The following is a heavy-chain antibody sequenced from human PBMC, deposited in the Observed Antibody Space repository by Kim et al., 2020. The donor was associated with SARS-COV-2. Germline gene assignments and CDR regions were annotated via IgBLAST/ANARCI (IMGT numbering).Heavy chain of an antibody. V-gene: IGHV4-59*08. Sequence: SRVTISVDTSKNQFSLKLSSVTATDTAVYYCARHPDYYDSSGYSNWYFDLWGRGTLVTVSS. D-gene: IGHD3-22*01. J-gene: IGHJ2*01. CDR3: ARHPDYYDSSGYSNWYFDL.